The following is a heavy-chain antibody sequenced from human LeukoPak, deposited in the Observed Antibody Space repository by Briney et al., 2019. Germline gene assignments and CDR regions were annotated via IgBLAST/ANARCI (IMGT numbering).Heavy chain of an antibody. J-gene: IGHJ6*02. CDR2: IWHDGSNK. Sequence: GGSLRLSCAASGFTFSSYGMHWVRQAPGKGLEWVAVIWHDGSNKYYEESVKGRFTISRDNSKNTVSLQMDSLRAEDTAVYYCARGYSGYDYYYYYYGMDVWGQGTTVIVSS. V-gene: IGHV3-33*08. CDR3: ARGYSGYDYYYYYYGMDV. CDR1: GFTFSSYG. D-gene: IGHD5-12*01.